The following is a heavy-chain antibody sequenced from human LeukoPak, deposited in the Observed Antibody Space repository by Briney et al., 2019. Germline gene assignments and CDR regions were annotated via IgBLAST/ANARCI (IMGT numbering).Heavy chain of an antibody. CDR1: GFTFSIYS. J-gene: IGHJ4*02. Sequence: GGSLRLSCAASGFTFSIYSMNWVRQAPGKELEWVSSVSSSSSHIYYADSVKGRFTISRDNAKNSLYLQMNSLRAEDTALYYCAREGEPTYYYDSSGYSYWGQGTLVTVSS. CDR3: AREGEPTYYYDSSGYSY. CDR2: VSSSSSHI. D-gene: IGHD3-22*01. V-gene: IGHV3-21*04.